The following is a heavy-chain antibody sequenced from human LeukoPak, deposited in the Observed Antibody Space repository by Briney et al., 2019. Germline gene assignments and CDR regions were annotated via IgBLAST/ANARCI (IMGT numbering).Heavy chain of an antibody. J-gene: IGHJ4*02. Sequence: GGSLRLSCTASGFTFGDYAMSWVRQAPGKGLEWVGFIRSKAYGGTTEYAASVKGRFTISRDDSKSIAYLQMNSLKTEDTAVYYCIRDLGIDWGQGTLVTVSS. D-gene: IGHD1-14*01. CDR2: IRSKAYGGTT. CDR3: IRDLGID. CDR1: GFTFGDYA. V-gene: IGHV3-49*04.